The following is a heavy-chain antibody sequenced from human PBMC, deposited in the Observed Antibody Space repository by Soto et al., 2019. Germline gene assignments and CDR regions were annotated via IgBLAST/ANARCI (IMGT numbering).Heavy chain of an antibody. Sequence: SVKVSCKASGGTFSSYAISWVRQAPGQGLEWMGGIIPIFGTANYAQKFQGRATITADESTSTAYMELSSLRSEDTAVYYCAISRGLYYYDSSGYPPEGMDVWGQGTTVTVSS. V-gene: IGHV1-69*13. J-gene: IGHJ6*02. D-gene: IGHD3-22*01. CDR2: IIPIFGTA. CDR1: GGTFSSYA. CDR3: AISRGLYYYDSSGYPPEGMDV.